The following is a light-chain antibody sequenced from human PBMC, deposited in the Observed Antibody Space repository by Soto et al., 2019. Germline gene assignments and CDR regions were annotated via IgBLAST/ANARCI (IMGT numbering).Light chain of an antibody. Sequence: DIQMTQSPSTLSASVGDRVTITCRASQSISSWLAWYQQKPGKAPKLLISKASNLESEVPSRFSGSGSGTEFTLTISSLQPDDFATYYCQQYHSSPPTFGQGTKVEIK. CDR3: QQYHSSPPT. V-gene: IGKV1-5*03. CDR2: KAS. CDR1: QSISSW. J-gene: IGKJ1*01.